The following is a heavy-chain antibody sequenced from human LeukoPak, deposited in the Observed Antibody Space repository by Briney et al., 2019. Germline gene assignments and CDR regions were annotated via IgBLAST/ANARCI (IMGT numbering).Heavy chain of an antibody. CDR1: GYTFTGYY. CDR3: ARVASIVVVPAADY. V-gene: IGHV1-2*02. J-gene: IGHJ4*02. CDR2: INPNSGGT. Sequence: ASVKVSCKASGYTFTGYYMHWVRQAPGQGLEWMGWINPNSGGTNYAQKFQGRVTMTRDTSISTAYMELSRLRSDDTAVYYCARVASIVVVPAADYWGQGTLVTVSS. D-gene: IGHD2-2*01.